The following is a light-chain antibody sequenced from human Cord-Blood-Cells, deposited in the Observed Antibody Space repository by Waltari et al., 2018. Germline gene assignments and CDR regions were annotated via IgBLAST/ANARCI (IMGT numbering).Light chain of an antibody. CDR3: RQRSNWPPLT. Sequence: EIVLTQSPATLFLSSGERATLACRASQSVSSYLACYQQKPGQAPRLLIYYASNRATGIPARFSGGGSGTDFSLTISSLEPEDFAVYYCRQRSNWPPLTFGGGTKVEIK. V-gene: IGKV3-11*01. J-gene: IGKJ4*01. CDR1: QSVSSY. CDR2: YAS.